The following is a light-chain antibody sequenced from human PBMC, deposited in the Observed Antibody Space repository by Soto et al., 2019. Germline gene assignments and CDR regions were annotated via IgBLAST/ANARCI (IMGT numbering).Light chain of an antibody. V-gene: IGLV2-14*01. CDR3: SSYTSSSTTFL. CDR1: SSDVGGYNY. Sequence: QSALTQPASVSGSPGQSITISCTGTSSDVGGYNYVSWYQQHPGKAPKLMIYDVSNRPSGVSNRFSGSKSGNTASLTISGLQAEDEADYYCSSYTSSSTTFLLGTGTKLTV. J-gene: IGLJ1*01. CDR2: DVS.